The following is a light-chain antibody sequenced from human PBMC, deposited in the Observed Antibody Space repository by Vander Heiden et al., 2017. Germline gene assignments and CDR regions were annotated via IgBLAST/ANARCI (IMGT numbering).Light chain of an antibody. V-gene: IGLV2-8*01. CDR3: SSYADTAKVV. CDR2: DVT. J-gene: IGLJ2*01. Sequence: QSALTQPPAASGSPGQSVTISCTGTRSDVGSSNSVSWYQQYPGKAPILLIYDVTKRPSGVPDRFSGSKSGNTASLTVSVLQAEDEADYSCSSYADTAKVVFGGGTKLTVL. CDR1: RSDVGSSNS.